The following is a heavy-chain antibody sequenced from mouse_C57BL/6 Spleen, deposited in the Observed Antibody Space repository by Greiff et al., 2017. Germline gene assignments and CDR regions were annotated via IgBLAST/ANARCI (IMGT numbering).Heavy chain of an antibody. D-gene: IGHD2-4*01. Sequence: QVQLQQPGAELVKPGASVKLSCKASGYTFTSYWMHWVKQRPGQGLEWIGMIHPNSGSTNYNEKFKSKATLTVDKSSSTAYMQLSSLTSEDSAVYYCARYDCDGVYYFDYWGQGTTLTVSS. CDR2: IHPNSGST. CDR3: ARYDCDGVYYFDY. V-gene: IGHV1-64*01. J-gene: IGHJ2*01. CDR1: GYTFTSYW.